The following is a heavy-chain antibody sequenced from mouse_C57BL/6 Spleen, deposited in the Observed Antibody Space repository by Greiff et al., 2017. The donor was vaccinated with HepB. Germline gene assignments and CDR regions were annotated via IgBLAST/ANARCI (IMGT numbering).Heavy chain of an antibody. V-gene: IGHV1-42*01. J-gene: IGHJ2*01. Sequence: VQLQQSGPELVKPGASVKISCKASGYSFTGYYMNWVKQSPEKSLEWIGEINPSTGGTTYNQKFKAKATLTVDKSSSTAYMQLKSLTSEDSAVYYCARSGYYGYDGYYFDYWGQGTTLTVSS. CDR3: ARSGYYGYDGYYFDY. CDR2: INPSTGGT. CDR1: GYSFTGYY. D-gene: IGHD2-2*01.